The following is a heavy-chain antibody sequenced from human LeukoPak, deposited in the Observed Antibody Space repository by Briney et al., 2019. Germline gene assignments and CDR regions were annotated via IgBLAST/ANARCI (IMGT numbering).Heavy chain of an antibody. Sequence: SVKVSCKASGGTFSSYAISWVRQAPGQGLEWMGGIIPIFGTANYAQKFQGRVTITADKSTSTAYMELSSLRSEDTAVYYCARDQWLEENANWFDPWGQGTLVTVSS. CDR1: GGTFSSYA. CDR2: IIPIFGTA. D-gene: IGHD6-19*01. V-gene: IGHV1-69*06. CDR3: ARDQWLEENANWFDP. J-gene: IGHJ5*02.